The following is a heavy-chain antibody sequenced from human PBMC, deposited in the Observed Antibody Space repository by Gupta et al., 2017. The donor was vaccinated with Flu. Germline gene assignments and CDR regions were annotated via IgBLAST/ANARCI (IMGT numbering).Heavy chain of an antibody. J-gene: IGHJ3*02. CDR1: GFTFWSYS. Sequence: GGSLRLACAASGFTFWSYSMNWVRQAPGKGLEWVSSISSSSSYIYYAVSVKGRVTISRDNAKNSLYLQMNSLRAEDTAVYYCARIWKYYYDRIGRQGAFDIWGQGPMVAVCS. D-gene: IGHD3-22*01. CDR3: ARIWKYYYDRIGRQGAFDI. V-gene: IGHV3-21*01. CDR2: ISSSSSYI.